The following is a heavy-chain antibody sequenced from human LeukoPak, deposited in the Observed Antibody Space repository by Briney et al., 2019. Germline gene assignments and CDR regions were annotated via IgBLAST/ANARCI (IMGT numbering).Heavy chain of an antibody. CDR1: GYSFTNYW. D-gene: IGHD3-16*01. V-gene: IGHV5-51*01. Sequence: GESLKISCKGSGYSFTNYWIGWVRQMPGKGLECMGIIYPSDSDTKYSPSFQGQVTISADKSINTAYLQWSSLKASDTAMYYCARLLGNAFETWGQGTMVTVSS. CDR3: ARLLGNAFET. J-gene: IGHJ3*02. CDR2: IYPSDSDT.